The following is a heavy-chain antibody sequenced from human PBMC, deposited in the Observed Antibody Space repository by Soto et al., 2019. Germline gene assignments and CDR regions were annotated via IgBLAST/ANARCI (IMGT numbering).Heavy chain of an antibody. CDR1: GFMFSDYA. CDR2: LLRPGRST. Sequence: PGRSLRLSCAASGFMFSDYAMTWARQAPGKELEWVSGLLRPGRSTYYADSVKGRFTISGDTSANTVYLQMDSLRAEDTAVYYCAKDAIANDGIWLMDSWGQGTVVTVSS. CDR3: AKDAIANDGIWLMDS. V-gene: IGHV3-23*01. D-gene: IGHD3-16*01. J-gene: IGHJ5*02.